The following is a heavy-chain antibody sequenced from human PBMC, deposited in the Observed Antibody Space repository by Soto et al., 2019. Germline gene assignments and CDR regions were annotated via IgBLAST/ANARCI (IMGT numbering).Heavy chain of an antibody. CDR3: AKEGQQWLVRSYRYFDY. V-gene: IGHV3-23*01. D-gene: IGHD6-19*01. CDR2: ISGSGGST. CDR1: GFTCSSYA. J-gene: IGHJ4*02. Sequence: GGSLRLSCAASGFTCSSYAMSWVRQAPGKGLEWVSAISGSGGSTYYADSVKGRFTISRDNSKNTLYLQMNSLRAEDTAVYYCAKEGQQWLVRSYRYFDYWGQGTLVTVSS.